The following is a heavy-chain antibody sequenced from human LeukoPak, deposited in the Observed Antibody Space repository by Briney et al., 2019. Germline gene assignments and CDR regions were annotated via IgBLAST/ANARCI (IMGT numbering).Heavy chain of an antibody. CDR3: ARSDDSSGYYYDY. J-gene: IGHJ4*02. Sequence: SETLSLTCTVSGGSISSGGYYRSWIRQHPGKGLEWIGYIYYSGSTYYNPSLKSRVTISVDTSKNQFSLKLSSVTAADTAVYYCARSDDSSGYYYDYWGQGTLVTVSS. CDR1: GGSISSGGYY. CDR2: IYYSGST. V-gene: IGHV4-31*03. D-gene: IGHD3-22*01.